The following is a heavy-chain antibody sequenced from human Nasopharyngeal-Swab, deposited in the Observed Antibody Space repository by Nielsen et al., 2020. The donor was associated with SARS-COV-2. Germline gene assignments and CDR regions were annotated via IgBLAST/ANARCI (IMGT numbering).Heavy chain of an antibody. CDR3: ARDWGGDYYGSGSYYPEDY. Sequence: GESLKISCAASGFTFSSYGMHWVRQAPGKGLEWVAVISYDGSNKYYADSVKGRFTISRDNSKNTLYLQMNSLRAEDTAVYYCARDWGGDYYGSGSYYPEDYWGQGTLVTVFS. CDR2: ISYDGSNK. J-gene: IGHJ4*02. D-gene: IGHD3-10*01. V-gene: IGHV3-30*03. CDR1: GFTFSSYG.